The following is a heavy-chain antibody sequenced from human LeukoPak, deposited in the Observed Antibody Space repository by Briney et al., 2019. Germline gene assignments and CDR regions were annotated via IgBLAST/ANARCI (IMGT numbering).Heavy chain of an antibody. V-gene: IGHV3-21*01. J-gene: IGHJ4*02. Sequence: GGSLRLSCAASGLTFSSYSMNWVRHAPGKGLEWVSSISSSSSYIYYADSVKGRFTISRDNAKNSLYLQMNSLRAEDTAVYYCARGSEMAIPDYWGQGTLVTVSS. D-gene: IGHD5-24*01. CDR3: ARGSEMAIPDY. CDR2: ISSSSSYI. CDR1: GLTFSSYS.